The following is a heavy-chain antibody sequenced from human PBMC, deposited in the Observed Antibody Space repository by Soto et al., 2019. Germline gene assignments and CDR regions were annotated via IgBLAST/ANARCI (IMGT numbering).Heavy chain of an antibody. CDR3: ARVFYYDSSAEDAFDI. V-gene: IGHV1-18*01. J-gene: IGHJ3*02. D-gene: IGHD3-22*01. CDR1: GYTFTSYG. CDR2: ISAYNGNT. Sequence: ASVKVSCKASGYTFTSYGISWVRQAPGQGLEWMGWISAYNGNTNYAQKLQGRVTMTTDTSTSTAYMELRSLRSDDTVVYYCARVFYYDSSAEDAFDIRGQGTMVTVSS.